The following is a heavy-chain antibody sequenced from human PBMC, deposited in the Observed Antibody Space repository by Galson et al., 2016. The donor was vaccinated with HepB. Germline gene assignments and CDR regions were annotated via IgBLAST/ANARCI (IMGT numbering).Heavy chain of an antibody. CDR1: GFTFNTYA. J-gene: IGHJ4*02. CDR3: AKAGYHGADAYYYCFDY. Sequence: SLRLSCAASGFTFNTYAMSWVRQAPGKGLEWVSSISGSGDITYNADSVKGRFTISRDNSKNTLYLQMNSLRPEDTAVYFCAKAGYHGADAYYYCFDYWGQGTLVTVSS. V-gene: IGHV3-23*01. CDR2: ISGSGDIT. D-gene: IGHD3-16*01.